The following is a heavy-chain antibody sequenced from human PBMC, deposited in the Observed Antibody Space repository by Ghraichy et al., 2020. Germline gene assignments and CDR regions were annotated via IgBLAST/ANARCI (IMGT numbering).Heavy chain of an antibody. CDR2: IIPIFGTA. J-gene: IGHJ6*03. CDR3: ARGVVGYCSSTSCNNSYSYYYDMDV. D-gene: IGHD2-2*02. V-gene: IGHV1-69*13. CDR1: GGTFSSYA. Sequence: SVKVSCKASGGTFSSYAISWVRQAPGQGLEWMGGIIPIFGTANYAQKFQGRVTITADESTSTAYMELSSLRSEATAVYYFARGVVGYCSSTSCNNSYSYYYDMDVWGKGTTVTVSS.